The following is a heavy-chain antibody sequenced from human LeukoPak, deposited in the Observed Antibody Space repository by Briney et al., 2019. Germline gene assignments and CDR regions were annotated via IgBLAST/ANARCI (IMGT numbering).Heavy chain of an antibody. J-gene: IGHJ6*02. D-gene: IGHD6-13*01. CDR1: GGSISSSSYY. V-gene: IGHV4-39*01. Sequence: SETLSLTCTVSGGSISSSSYYWGWIRQPPGKGLEWIGSIYYSGSSYYNPSLKSRVTISVDTSKSQFSLKLSSVTAADTAVYYCARGDSYSSSWYYYYGMDVWGQGTTVTVSS. CDR3: ARGDSYSSSWYYYYGMDV. CDR2: IYYSGSS.